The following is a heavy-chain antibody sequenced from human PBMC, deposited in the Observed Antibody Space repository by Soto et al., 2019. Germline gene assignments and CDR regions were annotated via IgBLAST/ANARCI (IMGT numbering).Heavy chain of an antibody. CDR2: IYNSGST. CDR1: GGSISSGGYY. CDR3: ARDPAP. V-gene: IGHV4-31*03. J-gene: IGHJ5*02. Sequence: QVQLQESGPGLVKASQTLSLTCTVSGGSISSGGYYWSWIRQHPGKGLEWIGYIYNSGSTYYNPTPXSXITISADTSKNQFSLKLSSVTAADTAVYYCARDPAPWGQGTLVTVSS.